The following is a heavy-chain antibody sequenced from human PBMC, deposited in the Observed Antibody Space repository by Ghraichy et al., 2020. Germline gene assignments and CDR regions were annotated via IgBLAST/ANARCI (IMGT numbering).Heavy chain of an antibody. CDR1: GFTFSDYY. D-gene: IGHD5/OR15-5a*01. Sequence: GESLNISCAASGFTFSDYYMSWVRQAPGKGLEWVANIEQYGSDKHYVDFVKGRFTISRDNGKNSLFLQMDSLRAEDTAVYYCAGEFSAGVSGFDHWGQGTLVTVSS. V-gene: IGHV3-7*03. J-gene: IGHJ4*02. CDR2: IEQYGSDK. CDR3: AGEFSAGVSGFDH.